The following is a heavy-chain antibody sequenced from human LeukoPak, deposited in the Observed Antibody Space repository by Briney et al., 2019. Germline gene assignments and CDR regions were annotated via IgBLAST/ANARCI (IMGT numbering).Heavy chain of an antibody. CDR2: IYTSGST. J-gene: IGHJ4*02. CDR1: GGSISSGSYY. V-gene: IGHV4-61*02. Sequence: PSETLSLTCSVSGGSISSGSYYWSWIRQPAGKGLEWIGRIYTSGSTNYNPSLKSRVTISVDTSKNQFSLKLSSVTAADTAVYYCARVEGTTGTTGYWGQGTLVTVSS. CDR3: ARVEGTTGTTGY. D-gene: IGHD1-1*01.